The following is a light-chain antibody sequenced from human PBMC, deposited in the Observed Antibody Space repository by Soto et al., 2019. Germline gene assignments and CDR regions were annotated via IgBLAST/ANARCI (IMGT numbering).Light chain of an antibody. J-gene: IGLJ1*01. V-gene: IGLV2-8*01. Sequence: QSVLTQPPSASGSPGQSVTLSCTGSSSDIGDYNFASWYQQHPGKAPKLLIYEVKKRPSGVPDRFSGSKSGNTASLTVSGLQAEDEADYYCSSYAGNNYFVFGSGTKVTVL. CDR3: SSYAGNNYFV. CDR2: EVK. CDR1: SSDIGDYNF.